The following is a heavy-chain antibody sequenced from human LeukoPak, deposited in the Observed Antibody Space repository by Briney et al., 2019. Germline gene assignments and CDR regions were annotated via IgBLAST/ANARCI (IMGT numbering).Heavy chain of an antibody. Sequence: ASVKVSCKASGYSFTSYGISWERQAPGQGPEWMGWISAYNGNTNYAQKFQGRVTMTTDTSTTTAYMELRSLRSDDTAVYYCARLYCSTRTCYNFWFDSWGQGTLVTVSS. J-gene: IGHJ5*01. CDR2: ISAYNGNT. CDR3: ARLYCSTRTCYNFWFDS. CDR1: GYSFTSYG. V-gene: IGHV1-18*01. D-gene: IGHD2-2*02.